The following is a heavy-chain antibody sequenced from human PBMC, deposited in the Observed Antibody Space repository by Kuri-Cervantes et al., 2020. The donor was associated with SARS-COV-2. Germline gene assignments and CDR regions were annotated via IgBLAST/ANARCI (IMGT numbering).Heavy chain of an antibody. V-gene: IGHV3-30*18. CDR1: GFTFSKYA. D-gene: IGHD2/OR15-2a*01. CDR3: AKEISTTGHRYFYGIDV. Sequence: GGSLRLSCAASGFTFSKYAVHWLRQAPGKGLEWVAIISFDGIDKYYGDSVKGRFTISRDNSKNTLYLQMNSLRAEDTAVYYCAKEISTTGHRYFYGIDVWGQGTTVTVSS. J-gene: IGHJ6*02. CDR2: ISFDGIDK.